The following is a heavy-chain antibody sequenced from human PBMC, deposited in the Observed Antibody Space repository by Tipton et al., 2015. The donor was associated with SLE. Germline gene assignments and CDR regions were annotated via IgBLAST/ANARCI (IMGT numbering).Heavy chain of an antibody. J-gene: IGHJ6*02. CDR3: ARDYDFWSDYPSYYYYYGMDV. CDR1: GGTFSNYV. CDR2: ISAYNGNT. V-gene: IGHV1-18*01. D-gene: IGHD3-3*01. Sequence: QSGAEVKKPGSSVKVSCKTSGGTFSNYVITWVRQAPGQGLEWMGWISAYNGNTNYAQKLQGRVTMTTDTSTSKVYMELRSLRSDDTAVYYCARDYDFWSDYPSYYYYYGMDVWGQGTTVTVSS.